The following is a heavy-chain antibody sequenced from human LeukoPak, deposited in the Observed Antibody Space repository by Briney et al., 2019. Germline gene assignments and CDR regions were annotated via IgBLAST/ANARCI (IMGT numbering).Heavy chain of an antibody. Sequence: ASVKVSCKASGYTFTSYDINWVRQATGQGLEWMGWMNPNSGNTGYAQKFQGRVTITRNTSISTAYMELSSLRSEDTAVYYCARGPLAAARRAQYYYSYYMDVWGKGTTVTVSS. CDR2: MNPNSGNT. CDR1: GYTFTSYD. CDR3: ARGPLAAARRAQYYYSYYMDV. D-gene: IGHD6-13*01. V-gene: IGHV1-8*03. J-gene: IGHJ6*03.